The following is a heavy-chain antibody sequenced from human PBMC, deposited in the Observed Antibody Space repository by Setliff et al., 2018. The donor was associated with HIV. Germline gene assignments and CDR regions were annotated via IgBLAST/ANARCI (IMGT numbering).Heavy chain of an antibody. V-gene: IGHV4-59*01. Sequence: PSETLSLTCNVSGGSISSYYWSWIRQPPGKGLEWIGYMYYSGSTSYNPSLKSRVTISVGTSRNQFSLKLRSVTAADTAVYYCARGSPESFQDSGRYNWGQGKLVTVSS. J-gene: IGHJ4*02. CDR1: GGSISSYY. CDR3: ARGSPESFQDSGRYN. D-gene: IGHD6-19*01. CDR2: MYYSGST.